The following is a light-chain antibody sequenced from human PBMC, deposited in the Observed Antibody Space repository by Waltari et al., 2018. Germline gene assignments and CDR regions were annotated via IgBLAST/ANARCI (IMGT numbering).Light chain of an antibody. J-gene: IGKJ4*01. CDR2: TLP. V-gene: IGKV2-40*01. CDR1: RSLCDNVDGNTH. CDR3: MQRIEFPLT. Sequence: DIVMTQTPLSLPVTPGETASISCRSSRSLCDNVDGNTHWDWYLQKPGQSPRLRIYTLPYRASGVPDRFSVSGSGTDFTLKISPVEADDVGLYYCMQRIEFPLTFGGGTKVEIK.